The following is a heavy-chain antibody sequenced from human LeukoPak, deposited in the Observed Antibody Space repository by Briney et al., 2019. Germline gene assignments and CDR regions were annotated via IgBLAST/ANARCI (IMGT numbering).Heavy chain of an antibody. D-gene: IGHD6-13*01. CDR2: ISGSGGST. V-gene: IGHV3-23*01. CDR1: GFTFSSYA. Sequence: GGPLRLSCAASGFTFSSYAMSWVRQAPGKGLEWVSAISGSGGSTYYADSVKGRFTISRDNSKNTLYLQMNSLRAEDTAVYYCAKSDGQGSSWYYFDYWGQGTLVTVSS. CDR3: AKSDGQGSSWYYFDY. J-gene: IGHJ4*02.